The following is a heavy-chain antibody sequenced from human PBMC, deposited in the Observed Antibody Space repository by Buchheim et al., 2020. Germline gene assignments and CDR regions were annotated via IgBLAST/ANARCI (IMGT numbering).Heavy chain of an antibody. Sequence: QVQLVESGGGVVQPGRSLRLSCAASGFTFSSYGMHWVRQAPGKGLEWVAVISYDGSMIQHADPVKGRLTIPRDNSKNTLHLQMNSLRAEDTAVYYCARDFSGKYTFDSWGQGTL. CDR3: ARDFSGKYTFDS. V-gene: IGHV3-30*03. J-gene: IGHJ4*02. CDR2: ISYDGSMI. CDR1: GFTFSSYG. D-gene: IGHD1-26*01.